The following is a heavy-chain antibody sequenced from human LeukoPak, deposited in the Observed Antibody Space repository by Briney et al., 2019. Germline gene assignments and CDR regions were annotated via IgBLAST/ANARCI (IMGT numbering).Heavy chain of an antibody. V-gene: IGHV4-59*08. CDR2: IYYTGST. CDR1: GGSINTYY. D-gene: IGHD6-13*01. J-gene: IGHJ4*02. CDR3: ARHESSNWPIDY. Sequence: SETLSLTCAVSGGSINTYYWSWIRQPPGKGLEWIGYIYYTGSTNYNPSLKSRVTISVDTSKNQFSLKLSSVTAADTAMYYCARHESSNWPIDYWGQGTLVTVSS.